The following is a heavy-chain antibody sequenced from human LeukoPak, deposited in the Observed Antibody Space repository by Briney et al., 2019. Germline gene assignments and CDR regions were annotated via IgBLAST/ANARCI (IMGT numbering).Heavy chain of an antibody. J-gene: IGHJ3*02. CDR2: ISGSGGRT. Sequence: GGSLRLSCAASGFTFSSYAMNWVRQAPGKGLEWVSSISGSGGRTYYADPVKGRFTISRDNSKNTLYLQMNSLRAEDTAVYYCAREDDEWRFQGAFDIWGQGTMVTVSS. V-gene: IGHV3-23*01. CDR1: GFTFSSYA. CDR3: AREDDEWRFQGAFDI. D-gene: IGHD2-15*01.